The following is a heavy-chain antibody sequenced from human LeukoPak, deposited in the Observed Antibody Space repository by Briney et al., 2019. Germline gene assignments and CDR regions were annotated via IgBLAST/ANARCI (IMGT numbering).Heavy chain of an antibody. D-gene: IGHD3-10*01. V-gene: IGHV1-18*01. J-gene: IGHJ3*02. CDR2: ISAYNGNT. Sequence: ASVKVSCKASGYTFTSYGISWVRQAPGQGLEWMGWISAYNGNTDYAQKLQGRVTMTTDTSTNTAYMELRSLRSDDTAVYYCARTYYYGSGSYDAFDIWGQGTMVTVSS. CDR1: GYTFTSYG. CDR3: ARTYYYGSGSYDAFDI.